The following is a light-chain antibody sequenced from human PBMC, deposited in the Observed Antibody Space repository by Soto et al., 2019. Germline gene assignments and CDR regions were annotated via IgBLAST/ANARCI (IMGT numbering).Light chain of an antibody. Sequence: DIQMTQSPSSLSASVGDRVTITCRASQNISNYLAWYQQKPGKDPKLLIYDASTWQSGVPSRFSGSGSGTDFTLPISSLQTEDAVTYYYHKHNRAPWTFGQVTKVEIK. CDR3: HKHNRAPWT. V-gene: IGKV1-27*01. J-gene: IGKJ1*01. CDR2: DAS. CDR1: QNISNY.